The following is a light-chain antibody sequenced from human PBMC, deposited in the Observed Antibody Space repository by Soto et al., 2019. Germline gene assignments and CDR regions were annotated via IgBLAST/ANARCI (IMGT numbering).Light chain of an antibody. Sequence: EIVLTQSPATLSLSPGERATLSCRASQSFSSYLAWYQQKPGQAPRLLIHDASNRATGIPARFSGSGSGTDFTLTISSLEPEDFAVYYCQQRSNWPPKYTFGQGTKLEIK. CDR3: QQRSNWPPKYT. V-gene: IGKV3-11*01. J-gene: IGKJ2*01. CDR2: DAS. CDR1: QSFSSY.